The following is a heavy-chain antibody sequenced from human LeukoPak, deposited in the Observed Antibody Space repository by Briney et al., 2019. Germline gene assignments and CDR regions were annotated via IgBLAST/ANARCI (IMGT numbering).Heavy chain of an antibody. CDR2: IYYKGST. V-gene: IGHV4-39*07. Sequence: PSETLSLTCSVSGGSISSSSHYWGWIRQPPGKGLEWIGTIYYKGSTYYNPSLKSRVTISVDTSKNQFSLKLSSVTAADTAVYYCARVGKQWLVDFDYWGQGTLVTVSS. D-gene: IGHD6-19*01. CDR1: GGSISSSSHY. CDR3: ARVGKQWLVDFDY. J-gene: IGHJ4*02.